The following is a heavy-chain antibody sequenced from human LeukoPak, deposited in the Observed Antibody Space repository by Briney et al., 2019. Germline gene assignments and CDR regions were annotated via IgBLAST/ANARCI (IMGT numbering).Heavy chain of an antibody. V-gene: IGHV5-51*01. CDR2: IYPGDSDT. D-gene: IGHD6-6*01. J-gene: IGHJ4*02. Sequence: GESLKISCKGSGYSFTSYWIGWVRQMPGKGLEWMGIIYPGDSDTRYSPSLQGQVTISADKSISTAYLQWSSLKASDTAMYYCARRSSYSSSSEDYWGQGTLVTVSS. CDR1: GYSFTSYW. CDR3: ARRSSYSSSSEDY.